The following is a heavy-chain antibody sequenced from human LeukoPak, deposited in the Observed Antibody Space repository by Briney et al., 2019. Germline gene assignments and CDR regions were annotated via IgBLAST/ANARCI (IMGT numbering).Heavy chain of an antibody. CDR2: INPNGGDT. CDR3: ARGRPTSGTDDTSPPNDH. CDR1: GYTFTDHY. J-gene: IGHJ5*02. D-gene: IGHD1-26*01. V-gene: IGHV1-2*04. Sequence: GASVKVSCKASGYTFTDHYMHWVRQAPGQGLEWMGWINPNGGDTNYAQKFQAWVTMTRDTSISTAYMELSRLTSDDTAVYYCARGRPTSGTDDTSPPNDHWGQGTLVTVSS.